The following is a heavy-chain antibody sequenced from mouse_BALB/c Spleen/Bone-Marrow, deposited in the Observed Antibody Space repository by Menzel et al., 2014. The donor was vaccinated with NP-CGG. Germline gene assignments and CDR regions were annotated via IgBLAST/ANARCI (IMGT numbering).Heavy chain of an antibody. CDR1: GFSLTSYG. J-gene: IGHJ2*01. CDR2: IWAGGST. CDR3: AIFITTVVGYFDY. Sequence: VQRVESGPGLVAPSQSLSITCTVSGFSLTSYGLHWVRQPPGKGLEWLGEIWAGGSTNYNSALMSRLSISEDNSKSQVFLKMNSLQTDDTAMYYCAIFITTVVGYFDYWGQGTTLTVSS. V-gene: IGHV2-9*02. D-gene: IGHD1-1*01.